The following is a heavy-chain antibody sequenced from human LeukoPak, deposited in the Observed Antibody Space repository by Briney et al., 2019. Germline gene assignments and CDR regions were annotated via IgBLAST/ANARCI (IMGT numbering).Heavy chain of an antibody. Sequence: QPGGSLRLSCAASGFTVSSNYMSWVRQAPGKGLEWVSIIYNGGSTYYADSVKGRFTISRDNSKNTLYLQMNTLRTEDTAVYYCARVRSGSYSAFDIWGQGTMVTVSS. D-gene: IGHD1-26*01. CDR1: GFTVSSNY. V-gene: IGHV3-53*01. J-gene: IGHJ3*02. CDR3: ARVRSGSYSAFDI. CDR2: IYNGGST.